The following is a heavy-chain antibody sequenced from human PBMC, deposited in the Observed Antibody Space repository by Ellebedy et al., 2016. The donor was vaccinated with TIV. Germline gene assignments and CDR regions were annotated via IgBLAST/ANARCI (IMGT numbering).Heavy chain of an antibody. CDR1: GGSISSSGYY. CDR3: ARGSIFGVVINPVDY. V-gene: IGHV4-39*01. J-gene: IGHJ4*02. D-gene: IGHD3-3*01. CDR2: IYYSGRT. Sequence: SETLSLXCTVSGGSISSSGYYWGWIRQPPGKGLEWIGSIYYSGRTHYNPSLKSRVTISVDTSKNQFSLRLSSVTAADTAVYYCARGSIFGVVINPVDYWGQGTLVSVSS.